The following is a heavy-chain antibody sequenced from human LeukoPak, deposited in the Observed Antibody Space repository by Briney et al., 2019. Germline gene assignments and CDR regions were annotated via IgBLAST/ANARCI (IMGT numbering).Heavy chain of an antibody. J-gene: IGHJ4*02. Sequence: GGSLRLSCAASGFTFSSYWMHWVRQAPGKGLVWVSRINSDGSSIAYADSVQGRFTISRDNAKNTLYLQVSSLSVEDTAVYYCARETSTGKYPQNVPDYWGQGTLVSVSS. CDR1: GFTFSSYW. CDR2: INSDGSSI. CDR3: ARETSTGKYPQNVPDY. V-gene: IGHV3-74*01. D-gene: IGHD2-8*02.